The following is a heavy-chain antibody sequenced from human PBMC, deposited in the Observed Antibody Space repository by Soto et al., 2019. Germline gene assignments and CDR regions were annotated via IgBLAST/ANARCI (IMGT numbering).Heavy chain of an antibody. CDR2: IYYSGST. J-gene: IGHJ4*02. CDR3: ARLSGYFYYFDY. CDR1: GGSISSYY. D-gene: IGHD5-12*01. V-gene: IGHV4-59*01. Sequence: SETLSLTCTVSGGSISSYYWSWIRQPPGKGLEWIGYIYYSGSTNYNPSLKSRVTISVDTSKNQFSLKLSSVTAADTAVYYCARLSGYFYYFDYWGQGTLVTVSS.